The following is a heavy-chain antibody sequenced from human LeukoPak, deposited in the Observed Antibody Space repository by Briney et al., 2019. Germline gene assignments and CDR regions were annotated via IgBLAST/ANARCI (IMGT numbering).Heavy chain of an antibody. V-gene: IGHV4-61*01. J-gene: IGHJ4*02. CDR1: GGSFSSGSYY. CDR2: IHYSGSA. CDR3: ARDMGAPDYGSYSVDY. Sequence: SETLSLTCTVSGGSFSSGSYYWSWIRQPPGRGLEWIAYIHYSGSAAYNPSLKSRVTISRDMSTNQFSLKMTSVTAADTAVYFCARDMGAPDYGSYSVDYWGQGTLVTVSS. D-gene: IGHD4-23*01.